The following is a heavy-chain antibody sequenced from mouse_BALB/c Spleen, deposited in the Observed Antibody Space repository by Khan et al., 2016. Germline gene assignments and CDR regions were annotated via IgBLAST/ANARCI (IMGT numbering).Heavy chain of an antibody. CDR1: GLDFSRYW. D-gene: IGHD1-1*01. CDR3: ARAGYYGYLAY. Sequence: EVKLLESGGGLVHPGGSLKLSCAASGLDFSRYWMSWVRQAPGKGLEWIGEINPDSYTINYTPSLKDKFIISRDNAKNTLYLQMSKVRSEDTALYYCARAGYYGYLAYWGQGTLVTVSA. CDR2: INPDSYTI. V-gene: IGHV4-1*02. J-gene: IGHJ3*01.